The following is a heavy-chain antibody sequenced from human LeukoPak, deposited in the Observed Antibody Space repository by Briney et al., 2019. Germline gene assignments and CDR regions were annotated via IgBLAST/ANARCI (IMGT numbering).Heavy chain of an antibody. V-gene: IGHV4-59*01. CDR2: IFYSGST. J-gene: IGHJ4*02. CDR1: SGSISSYY. CDR3: ARGPTRYYFDC. D-gene: IGHD4-17*01. Sequence: SETLSLTCTVSSGSISSYYWSWIRQPPGKGLEWIGYIFYSGSTNYNPSLKSRVTISVDTSKNQFSLGLSSVTAADTAVYYCARGPTRYYFDCWGQGTLVTVSS.